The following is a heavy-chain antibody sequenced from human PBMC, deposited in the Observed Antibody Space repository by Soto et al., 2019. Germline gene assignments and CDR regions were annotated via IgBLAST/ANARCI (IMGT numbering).Heavy chain of an antibody. CDR3: ARDLTRSITMIVVVIDP. D-gene: IGHD3-22*01. CDR2: INPNSGGT. CDR1: GYTFTGYY. V-gene: IGHV1-2*02. J-gene: IGHJ5*02. Sequence: ASVKVSCKASGYTFTGYYMHWVRQAPGQGLEWMGWINPNSGGTNYAQKFQGRVTMTRDTSIGTAYMELSRLRSDDTAVYYCARDLTRSITMIVVVIDPWGQGTLVTVSS.